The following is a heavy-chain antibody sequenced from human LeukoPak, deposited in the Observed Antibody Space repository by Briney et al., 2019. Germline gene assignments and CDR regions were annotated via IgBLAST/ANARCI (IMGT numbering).Heavy chain of an antibody. D-gene: IGHD3-22*01. CDR3: ARDGYYYDSSGYYEGYFDY. V-gene: IGHV1-18*04. J-gene: IGHJ4*02. Sequence: ASVKVSCKASGYTFTDYYIHWVRQAPGQGLEWMGWISAYNGNTNYAQKLQGRVTMTTDTSTSTAYMELRSLRSDDTAVYYCARDGYYYDSSGYYEGYFDYWGQGTLVTVSS. CDR2: ISAYNGNT. CDR1: GYTFTDYY.